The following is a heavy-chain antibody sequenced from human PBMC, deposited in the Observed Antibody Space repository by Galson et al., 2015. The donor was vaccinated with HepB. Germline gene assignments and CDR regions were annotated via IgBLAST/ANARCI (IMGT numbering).Heavy chain of an antibody. CDR3: ARHRGVVVPAALGRIWFDP. J-gene: IGHJ5*02. CDR2: IYPGDSDT. CDR1: GYSFTSYW. V-gene: IGHV5-51*01. D-gene: IGHD2-2*01. Sequence: QSGAEVKKPGESLKISCKGSGYSFTSYWIGWVRQMPGKGLEWMGIIYPGDSDTRYSPSFQGQVTISADKSISTAYLQWSSLKASDTAMYYCARHRGVVVPAALGRIWFDPWGQGTLVTVSS.